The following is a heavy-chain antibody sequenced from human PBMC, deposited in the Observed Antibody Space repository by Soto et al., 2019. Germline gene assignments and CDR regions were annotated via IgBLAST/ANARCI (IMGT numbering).Heavy chain of an antibody. Sequence: GGSLRLSCAASGFTFSSYGMHWVRQAPGKGLEWVAVIWYDGSNKYYADSVKGRFTISRDNSKNTLYLQMNSLRAEDTAVYYCASGDCSSTSCPNDAFDIWGQGKMVTVSS. CDR3: ASGDCSSTSCPNDAFDI. CDR2: IWYDGSNK. V-gene: IGHV3-33*01. J-gene: IGHJ3*02. CDR1: GFTFSSYG. D-gene: IGHD2-2*03.